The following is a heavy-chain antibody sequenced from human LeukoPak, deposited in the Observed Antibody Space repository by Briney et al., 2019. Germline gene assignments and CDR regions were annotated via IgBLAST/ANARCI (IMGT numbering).Heavy chain of an antibody. CDR1: GFIVSSSY. CDR3: ARDSSSWDVDAFDI. CDR2: IYSGGST. J-gene: IGHJ3*02. Sequence: PGGSLRLSCAASGFIVSSSYMSWVRQAPGKGLEWVSVIYSGGSTYYADSVKGRFTMSRDLSKNTVYLQLNSLRAEDTAVYYCARDSSSWDVDAFDIWGQGTVVTVSS. V-gene: IGHV3-66*01. D-gene: IGHD6-13*01.